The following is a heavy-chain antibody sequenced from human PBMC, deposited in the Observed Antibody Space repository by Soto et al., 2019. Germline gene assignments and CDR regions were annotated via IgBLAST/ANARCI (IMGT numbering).Heavy chain of an antibody. Sequence: SETLSLTCTGSGGSISSYYWSWIRQPPGKGLEWIGYIYYSGSTNYNPSHKSRVTISVDTSKNQFSLKLSSVTAADTAVYYCARSPYYGDYVGYYYYYMDVWGKGTTVTVSS. J-gene: IGHJ6*03. CDR1: GGSISSYY. D-gene: IGHD4-17*01. CDR3: ARSPYYGDYVGYYYYYMDV. CDR2: IYYSGST. V-gene: IGHV4-59*01.